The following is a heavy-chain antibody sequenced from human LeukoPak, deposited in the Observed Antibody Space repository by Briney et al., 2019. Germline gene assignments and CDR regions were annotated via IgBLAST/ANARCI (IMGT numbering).Heavy chain of an antibody. CDR1: GGSFSGYY. CDR3: ARARTYYYDSSGYLDV. CDR2: INHSGST. Sequence: PSETLSLTCAVYGGSFSGYYWSWIRQPPGKGLEWIGEINHSGSTNYNPSLKSRVTISVDTSKNQFSLKLSSVTAADTAVYYCARARTYYYDSSGYLDVWGQGTTVIVSS. V-gene: IGHV4-34*01. J-gene: IGHJ6*02. D-gene: IGHD3-22*01.